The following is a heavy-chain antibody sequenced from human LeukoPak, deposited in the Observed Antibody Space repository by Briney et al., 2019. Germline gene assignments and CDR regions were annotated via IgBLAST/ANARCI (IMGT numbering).Heavy chain of an antibody. CDR2: IKPDGSDK. J-gene: IGHJ3*02. D-gene: IGHD3-22*01. Sequence: GGSLRLSCAASGFSFSSYWMSWVRQAPGKGLERVANIKPDGSDKRYVDSVKGRFTISRDNAKNSLYLQMNSLRGDDTAAYYCTRNYNNAFDIWGQGTMVTVSS. CDR3: TRNYNNAFDI. V-gene: IGHV3-7*01. CDR1: GFSFSSYW.